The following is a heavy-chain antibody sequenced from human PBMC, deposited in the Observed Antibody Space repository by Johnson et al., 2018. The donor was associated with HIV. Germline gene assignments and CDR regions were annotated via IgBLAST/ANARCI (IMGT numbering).Heavy chain of an antibody. J-gene: IGHJ3*02. CDR2: ISWDGGRT. V-gene: IGHV3-43*01. Sequence: VQLVQSGGVVVQPGGSLRLSCAASGFTFDDYSMQWVRQPPGKGLAWVSLISWDGGRTYYADSVKGRFTISRDNSKNTLSLHMNTLRAEDTAVYYCAREAGAFDIWGQGTTVTVSP. CDR1: GFTFDDYS. CDR3: AREAGAFDI.